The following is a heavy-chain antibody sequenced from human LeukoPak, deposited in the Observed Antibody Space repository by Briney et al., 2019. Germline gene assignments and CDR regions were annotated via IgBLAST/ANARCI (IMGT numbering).Heavy chain of an antibody. CDR3: ARVQYGDYEGGFDY. D-gene: IGHD5-12*01. Sequence: ASVKVSCKASGYTFTSYGISWVRQAPGQGLEWMGWISAYNGNTNYAQKLQGRVTMTRDTSTSTVHMELSSLKSEDTATYYCARVQYGDYEGGFDYWGQGTLVTVSS. CDR2: ISAYNGNT. V-gene: IGHV1-18*01. J-gene: IGHJ4*02. CDR1: GYTFTSYG.